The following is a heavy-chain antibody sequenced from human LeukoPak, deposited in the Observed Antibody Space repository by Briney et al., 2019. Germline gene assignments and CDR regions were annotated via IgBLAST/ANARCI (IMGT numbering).Heavy chain of an antibody. J-gene: IGHJ4*02. V-gene: IGHV3-21*01. CDR1: GFTFSRYS. D-gene: IGHD6-13*01. CDR3: ARVAEAAAFDY. Sequence: GGSLGLSCAASGFTFSRYSMNWVRQAPGKGLEWVSSISSSSSYIYYADSVKGRFTISRDNAKNSLYLQMNSLRVEDTAVYYCARVAEAAAFDYWGQGTLVTVSS. CDR2: ISSSSSYI.